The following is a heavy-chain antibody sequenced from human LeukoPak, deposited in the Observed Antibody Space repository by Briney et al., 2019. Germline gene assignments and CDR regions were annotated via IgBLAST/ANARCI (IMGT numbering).Heavy chain of an antibody. Sequence: SGPTLVNPTQTLTLTCTFSGFSLSTSGVGVGWIRQPPGKALEWLALIYWNDDKRYSPSLKSRLTITKDTSKNQVVLTMTNMDPVDTATYYCARAHLYREAENFDYWGQGTLVTVSS. J-gene: IGHJ4*02. CDR3: ARAHLYREAENFDY. CDR1: GFSLSTSGVG. V-gene: IGHV2-5*01. D-gene: IGHD1-26*01. CDR2: IYWNDDK.